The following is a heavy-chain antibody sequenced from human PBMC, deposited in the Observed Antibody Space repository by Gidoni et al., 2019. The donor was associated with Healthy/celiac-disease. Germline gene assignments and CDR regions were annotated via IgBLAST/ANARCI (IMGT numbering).Heavy chain of an antibody. CDR1: GYTFTGYY. CDR2: INPNSGGT. D-gene: IGHD5-12*01. V-gene: IGHV1-2*02. J-gene: IGHJ6*02. Sequence: QVQLVQSGAEVKKPGASVKVSCKASGYTFTGYYMHWVRQAPGQGLEWMGWINPNSGGTNYAQKFQGRVTMTRDTSISTAYMELSRLRSDDTAVYYWARGRVAQTGYYYGMDVWGQGTTVTVSS. CDR3: ARGRVAQTGYYYGMDV.